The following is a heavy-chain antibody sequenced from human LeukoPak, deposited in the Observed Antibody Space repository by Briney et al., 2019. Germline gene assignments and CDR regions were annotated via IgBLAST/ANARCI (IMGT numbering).Heavy chain of an antibody. Sequence: PGGYMRLLSSASAFTSISCSMNSFRRPPAKGLQGATSIICSSSCIYYTDSLKGRFTISRDNAKNSLYLQMNRLRAEDTAVYYCARGYCSSISCGDYYYYGMDVWGQGTTVTVSS. CDR1: AFTSISCS. CDR3: ARGYCSSISCGDYYYYGMDV. CDR2: IICSSSCI. V-gene: IGHV3-21*01. J-gene: IGHJ6*02. D-gene: IGHD2-2*01.